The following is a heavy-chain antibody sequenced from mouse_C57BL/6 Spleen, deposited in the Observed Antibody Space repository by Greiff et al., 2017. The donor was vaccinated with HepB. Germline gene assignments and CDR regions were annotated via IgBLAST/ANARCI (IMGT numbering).Heavy chain of an antibody. D-gene: IGHD1-1*01. V-gene: IGHV1-52*01. CDR2: IDPSDSET. CDR3: ARRYYYGSDWYFDV. Sequence: VQLQQPGAELVRPGSSVKLSCKASGYTFTSYWMHWVKQRPIQGLEWIGNIDPSDSETHYNQKFKDKATLTVDKSSSTAYMQLSSLTSEDSAVYYGARRYYYGSDWYFDVWGTGTTVTVSS. J-gene: IGHJ1*03. CDR1: GYTFTSYW.